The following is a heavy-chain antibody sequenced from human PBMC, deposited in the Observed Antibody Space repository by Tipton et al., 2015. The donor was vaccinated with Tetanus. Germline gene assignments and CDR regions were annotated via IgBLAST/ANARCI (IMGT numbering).Heavy chain of an antibody. V-gene: IGHV3-64*01. Sequence: QLVQSGAEVKKPGASVKVSCKASGYTFTSYAMHWVRQAPGKGLEYVSAISSNGGSTYYANSVKGRFTISRDNSKNTLYLQMGSLRAEDMAVYYCARSNGGYYGSSQYWEGHYYYYGMDVWGQGTTVTVSS. D-gene: IGHD3-10*01. CDR1: GYTFTSYA. CDR2: ISSNGGST. CDR3: ARSNGGYYGSSQYWEGHYYYYGMDV. J-gene: IGHJ6*02.